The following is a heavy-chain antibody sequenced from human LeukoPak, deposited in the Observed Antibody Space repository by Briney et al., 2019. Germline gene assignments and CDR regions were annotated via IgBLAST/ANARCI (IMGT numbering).Heavy chain of an antibody. CDR2: ISYDGSNK. Sequence: PGGSLRLSCAASGFTFSSYGMHWVRQAPGQGLEWVAVISYDGSNKYYADSVKGRVTISRDNSKNTVYLQMGSLRAEDMAVYYCARDKSSVRGVIITGHDYYYYMDVWGKGTTVTVSS. CDR1: GFTFSSYG. J-gene: IGHJ6*03. V-gene: IGHV3-30*03. D-gene: IGHD3-10*01. CDR3: ARDKSSVRGVIITGHDYYYYMDV.